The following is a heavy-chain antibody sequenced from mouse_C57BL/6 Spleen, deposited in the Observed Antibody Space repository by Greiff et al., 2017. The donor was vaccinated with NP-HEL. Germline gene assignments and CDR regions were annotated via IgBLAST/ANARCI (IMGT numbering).Heavy chain of an antibody. Sequence: QVTLKESGAELVRPGASVKLSCKASGYTFTDYYINWVKQRPGQGLEWIARIYPGSGNTYYNEKFKGKATLTAAKSSSTAYMQLSSLTSEDSAVYFCAREGGELGVYFAYWGQGTLVTVSA. D-gene: IGHD4-1*01. CDR1: GYTFTDYY. CDR3: AREGGELGVYFAY. V-gene: IGHV1-76*01. CDR2: IYPGSGNT. J-gene: IGHJ3*01.